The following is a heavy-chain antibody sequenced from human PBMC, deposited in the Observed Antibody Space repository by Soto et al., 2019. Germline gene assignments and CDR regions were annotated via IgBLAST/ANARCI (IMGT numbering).Heavy chain of an antibody. CDR3: ARGYPRSILSTSLTTSYGFDS. V-gene: IGHV4-34*01. D-gene: IGHD2-21*01. CDR2: INHRGTT. CDR1: GESLRGYY. J-gene: IGHJ5*01. Sequence: QVQLQQWGTGLLKPSETLSLHCAVYGESLRGYYWSWIRQTPAMGLEWIGEINHRGTTNHASSLKSRGIISLDTSKNQVSLRWNYVTAADTAVNYCARGYPRSILSTSLTTSYGFDSWGQGTLVTGSS.